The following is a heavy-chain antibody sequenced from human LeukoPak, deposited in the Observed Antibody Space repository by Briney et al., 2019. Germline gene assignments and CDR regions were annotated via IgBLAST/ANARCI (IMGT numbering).Heavy chain of an antibody. D-gene: IGHD1-26*01. V-gene: IGHV1-18*01. Sequence: GASVEVSCKASGFAFSSNGFNWVRQAPGQGLEWMGWISGYNGNTDYAQKFQGRVSMTTDTSTSTAYMELGTLRSDDTAVYYCATSGIWTPEYFQHWGQGTLVTVSS. CDR2: ISGYNGNT. J-gene: IGHJ1*01. CDR1: GFAFSSNG. CDR3: ATSGIWTPEYFQH.